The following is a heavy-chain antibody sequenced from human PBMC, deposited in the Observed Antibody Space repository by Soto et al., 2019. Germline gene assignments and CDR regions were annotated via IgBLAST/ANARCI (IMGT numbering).Heavy chain of an antibody. D-gene: IGHD3-10*01. CDR3: ASGGMYYYGSGSYYNY. J-gene: IGHJ4*02. V-gene: IGHV4-30-2*01. Sequence: PSETLSLTCAVSGGSISSGGYFWSWIRQPPGKGLEWIGYIYHSGSTYYNPSLKSRVTISVDTSKNQFSLKLSSVTAADTAVYYCASGGMYYYGSGSYYNYWGQGTLVTVSS. CDR2: IYHSGST. CDR1: GGSISSGGYF.